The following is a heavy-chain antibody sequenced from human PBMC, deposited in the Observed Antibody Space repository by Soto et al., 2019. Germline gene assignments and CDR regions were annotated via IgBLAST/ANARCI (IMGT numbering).Heavy chain of an antibody. D-gene: IGHD1-26*01. V-gene: IGHV3-7*01. J-gene: IGHJ3*02. CDR3: ARHIVGATTPNAFDI. CDR2: IKQDGSEK. Sequence: GGSLRLSCAASGFTFRTFWMSWVRQAPGKGLEWVANIKQDGSEKYYVDAVKGRFTISRDNAKNSLHLQMNSLRVDDTAVFFCARHIVGATTPNAFDIRGQGTMVTVSS. CDR1: GFTFRTFW.